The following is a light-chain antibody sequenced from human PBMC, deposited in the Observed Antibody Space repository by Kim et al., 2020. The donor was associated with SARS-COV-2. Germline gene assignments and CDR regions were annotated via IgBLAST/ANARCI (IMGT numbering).Light chain of an antibody. J-gene: IGLJ2*01. Sequence: SSELTQDPAVSVALGQTVRITCQGDSLRSYYATWYQHKPGQAPKVVIYGKDNRPSGVPDRFSGSSSGNTAYLTITGTQAGDEADYYCNSRDSNDDVVFGGGTKVTVL. V-gene: IGLV3-19*01. CDR3: NSRDSNDDVV. CDR2: GKD. CDR1: SLRSYY.